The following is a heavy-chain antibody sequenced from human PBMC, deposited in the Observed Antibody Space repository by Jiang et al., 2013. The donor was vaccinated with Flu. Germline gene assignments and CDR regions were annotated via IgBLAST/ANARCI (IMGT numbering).Heavy chain of an antibody. CDR1: GGTFSGYV. V-gene: IGHV1-69*01. CDR3: ARDSSSEAYPLLLYYFDL. D-gene: IGHD2-15*01. J-gene: IGHJ2*01. CDR2: IIPMFGTT. Sequence: GAEVKEPGSSMKVSCKASGGTFSGYVISWVRQAPGQGLEWMGGIIPMFGTTNYAQTFKGRVTITADESTSTVYLELSSLRSADTAVYYCARDSSSEAYPLLLYYFDLWGRGTLVTVSS.